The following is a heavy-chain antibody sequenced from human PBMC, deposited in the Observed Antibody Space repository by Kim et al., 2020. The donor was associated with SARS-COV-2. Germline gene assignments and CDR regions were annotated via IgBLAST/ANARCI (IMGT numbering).Heavy chain of an antibody. CDR2: ISGSGGST. CDR1: GFTFSSYA. V-gene: IGHV3-23*01. CDR3: AKDWGIGHYYDFWSGYSTFFDY. D-gene: IGHD3-3*01. Sequence: GGSLRLSCAASGFTFSSYAMSWVRQAPGKGLEWVSAISGSGGSTYYADSVKGRFTISRDNSKNTLYLQMNSLRAEDTAVYYCAKDWGIGHYYDFWSGYSTFFDYWGQGTLVTVSS. J-gene: IGHJ4*02.